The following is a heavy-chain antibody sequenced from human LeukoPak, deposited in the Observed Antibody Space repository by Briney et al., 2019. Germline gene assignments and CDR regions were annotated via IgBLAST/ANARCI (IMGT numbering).Heavy chain of an antibody. CDR1: GFTFDDYA. CDR3: AKEGGYSSSWYVGWFDP. Sequence: GRSLRLSCAASGFTFDDYAIHWVRQAPGKGLEWVSGISWNSGSIGYADSVKGRFTISRDNAKNSLYLQMDSLRAEDTALYYCAKEGGYSSSWYVGWFDPWGQGTLVTVSS. D-gene: IGHD6-13*01. V-gene: IGHV3-9*01. CDR2: ISWNSGSI. J-gene: IGHJ5*02.